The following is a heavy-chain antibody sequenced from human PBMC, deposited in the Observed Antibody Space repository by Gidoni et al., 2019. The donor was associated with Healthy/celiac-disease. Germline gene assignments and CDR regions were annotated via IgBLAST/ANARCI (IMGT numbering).Heavy chain of an antibody. Sequence: QVQLQQWGAGLLKPSETLSLTCPVFGGSFIGYCWSCIRQPPGKGLEWIGEINHSGSTNYNPSLKSRVTISVDTSKNQFSLKLSSVTAADTAVYYCASDPIVVVPAAPNWGQGTLVTVSS. CDR2: INHSGST. CDR3: ASDPIVVVPAAPN. D-gene: IGHD2-2*01. V-gene: IGHV4-34*01. J-gene: IGHJ4*02. CDR1: GGSFIGYC.